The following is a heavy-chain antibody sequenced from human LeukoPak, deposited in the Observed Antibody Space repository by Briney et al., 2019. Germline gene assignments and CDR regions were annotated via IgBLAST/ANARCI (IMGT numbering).Heavy chain of an antibody. Sequence: GGSLRLSCAASGFTFSDYYMSWIRQAPGKGLEWVSYISSSGSTIYYADSVKGRFTISRDNAENSLYLQMKSLRAEDTAVYYCARDSGYYYYGMDVWGQGTTVTVSS. CDR2: ISSSGSTI. J-gene: IGHJ6*02. V-gene: IGHV3-11*01. CDR3: ARDSGYYYYGMDV. CDR1: GFTFSDYY.